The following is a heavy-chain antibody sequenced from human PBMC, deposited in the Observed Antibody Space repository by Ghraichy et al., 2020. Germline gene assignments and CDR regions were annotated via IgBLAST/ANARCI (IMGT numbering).Heavy chain of an antibody. D-gene: IGHD1-26*01. CDR3: ARVKSASYHYFDS. J-gene: IGHJ4*02. CDR1: GFTFSGFY. CDR2: ISSGSSYT. V-gene: IGHV3-11*06. Sequence: GESLNISCAASGFTFSGFYMTWIRQAPGKGLEWVSYISSGSSYTNYADSVKGRFTISRDNAQNSLYLQMNSLRAEDTAVYYCARVKSASYHYFDSWGQGTLVTVSS.